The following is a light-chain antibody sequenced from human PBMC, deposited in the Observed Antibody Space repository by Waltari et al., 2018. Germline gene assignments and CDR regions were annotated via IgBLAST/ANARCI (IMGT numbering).Light chain of an antibody. Sequence: DIQMTQSPSILSASIGDRVTITCRASQNIYNWLAWYQQKPGRAPNLLIYEASNLESGVPSRFSGSGSGTEFTLTINSLQPDDFAVYYCQQYADSPLTFGQGTKVEIK. V-gene: IGKV1-5*03. CDR3: QQYADSPLT. J-gene: IGKJ1*01. CDR2: EAS. CDR1: QNIYNW.